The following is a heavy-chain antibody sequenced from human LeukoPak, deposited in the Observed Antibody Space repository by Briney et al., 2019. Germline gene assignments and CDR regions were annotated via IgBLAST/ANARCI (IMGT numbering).Heavy chain of an antibody. CDR1: GYSFTSYW. CDR3: ARAPDDAFDI. J-gene: IGHJ3*02. V-gene: IGHV5-51*01. Sequence: GESLKISCKGSGYSFTSYWIGWVRQMPGKGLEWMGIIYPGDSDTRYSPSFQGQDTISADKSISTAYLQWRSLKAADTAMYYCARAPDDAFDIWGQGTMVTVSS. CDR2: IYPGDSDT.